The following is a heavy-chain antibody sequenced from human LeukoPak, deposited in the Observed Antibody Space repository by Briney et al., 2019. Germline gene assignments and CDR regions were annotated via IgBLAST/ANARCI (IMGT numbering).Heavy chain of an antibody. CDR2: INPSGGST. Sequence: ASVKVSCKASGYTFTSYYMHWVRQAPGQGLEWMGIINPSGGSTSYAQKFQGRVTMTRDTSTSTVYMELSGLRSEDTAVYYCARGGGYCTNGVCYSRSNWFDPWGQGTLVTVSS. D-gene: IGHD2-8*01. J-gene: IGHJ5*02. V-gene: IGHV1-46*01. CDR3: ARGGGYCTNGVCYSRSNWFDP. CDR1: GYTFTSYY.